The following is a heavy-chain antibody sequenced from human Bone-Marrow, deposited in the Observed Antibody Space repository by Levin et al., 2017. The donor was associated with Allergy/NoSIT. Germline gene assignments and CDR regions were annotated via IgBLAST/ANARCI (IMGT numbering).Heavy chain of an antibody. CDR3: AKGGTVVKVFDY. Sequence: GESLKISCAASEFTFSSYAMSWVRQAPGKGLEWVSVISASGGSTYYADSVKGRFTISRDNSKNTLYLQMNSLRAEDTAVYYCAKGGTVVKVFDYWGQGTLVTVSS. D-gene: IGHD4-23*01. J-gene: IGHJ4*02. CDR1: EFTFSSYA. CDR2: ISASGGST. V-gene: IGHV3-23*01.